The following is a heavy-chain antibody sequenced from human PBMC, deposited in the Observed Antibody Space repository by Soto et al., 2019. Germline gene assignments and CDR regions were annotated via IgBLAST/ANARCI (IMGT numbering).Heavy chain of an antibody. CDR1: GGSISSYY. CDR3: ARSGGIYDY. CDR2: IYYSGST. J-gene: IGHJ4*02. D-gene: IGHD3-3*02. V-gene: IGHV4-59*01. Sequence: QVQLQESGPGLVKPSETLSLTCTVSGGSISSYYWSWIRQPPGKGLEWIGYIYYSGSTNYNPSLNXRXAXXVDTSRNQFSLKLSSVTAADTAVYYCARSGGIYDYWGQGTLVTVSS.